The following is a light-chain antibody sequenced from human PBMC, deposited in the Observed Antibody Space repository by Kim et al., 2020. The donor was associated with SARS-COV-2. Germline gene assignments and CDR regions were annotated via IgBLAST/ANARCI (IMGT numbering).Light chain of an antibody. CDR1: SSNIGNNY. V-gene: IGLV1-51*01. CDR3: GTWDSSLSAGV. CDR2: DNN. J-gene: IGLJ2*01. Sequence: QSVLTQPPSVSAAPGQKVTISCSGSSSNIGNNYVSWYQQLPGTAPKLLIYDNNKRPSGIPDRISGSKSGTSATLGITGLQTGDEADYYCGTWDSSLSAGVFGGGTHLTVL.